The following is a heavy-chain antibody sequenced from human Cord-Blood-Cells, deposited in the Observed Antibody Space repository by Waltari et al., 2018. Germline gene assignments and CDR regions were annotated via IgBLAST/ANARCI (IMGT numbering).Heavy chain of an antibody. CDR2: INHSGST. D-gene: IGHD6-13*01. J-gene: IGHJ4*02. V-gene: IGHV4-34*01. Sequence: QVQLQQWGAGLLKPSEPLSLTCAVYGGSFRGYSWSWIRQPPGKGLEWIGEINHSGSTNYNPSLKSRVTISVDTSKNQFSLKLSSVTAADTAVYYCARGANRSSFDYWGQGTLVTVSS. CDR3: ARGANRSSFDY. CDR1: GGSFRGYS.